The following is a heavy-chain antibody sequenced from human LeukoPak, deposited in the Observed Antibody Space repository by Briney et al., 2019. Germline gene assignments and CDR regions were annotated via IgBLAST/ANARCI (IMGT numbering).Heavy chain of an antibody. V-gene: IGHV3-74*01. CDR3: ARDTAHGRFWFDP. CDR1: GFTFSSSW. J-gene: IGHJ5*02. D-gene: IGHD2-15*01. Sequence: GGSLRLSCVDSGFTFSSSWMHWVRQVPGKGLVWVSRMNSDGSDISHADSVKGRFTISRDNTKNTLYLQMNSLRAEDTAVYYCARDTAHGRFWFDPWGQGTLVTVSS. CDR2: MNSDGSDI.